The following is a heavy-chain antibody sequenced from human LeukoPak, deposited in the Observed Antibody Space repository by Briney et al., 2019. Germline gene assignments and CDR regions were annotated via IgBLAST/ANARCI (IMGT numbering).Heavy chain of an antibody. D-gene: IGHD6-6*01. J-gene: IGHJ4*02. V-gene: IGHV3-23*01. CDR3: AKSWIAARPNVYYFDY. CDR1: GFTFSSYA. Sequence: GASLRLSCAASGFTFSSYAMSWVRQAPGKGLEWVSAISGSGGSTYYADSVKGRFTIFRDNSKNTLYLQMNSLRAEDTAVYYCAKSWIAARPNVYYFDYWGQGTLVTVSS. CDR2: ISGSGGST.